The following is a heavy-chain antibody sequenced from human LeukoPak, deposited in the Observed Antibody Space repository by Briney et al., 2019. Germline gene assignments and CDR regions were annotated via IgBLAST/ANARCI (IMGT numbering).Heavy chain of an antibody. Sequence: PSETLSLTCTVSGGSFSSGSYYWSWIRQPPGKGLEWIGEINHSGSANCNPSLKSRVTISVDTSRNQFSLKLSSVTAADTAVYYCAREPGGYDFWSGYLFPGYFDYWGQGTLVTVSS. D-gene: IGHD3-3*01. CDR2: INHSGSA. J-gene: IGHJ4*02. CDR3: AREPGGYDFWSGYLFPGYFDY. CDR1: GGSFSSGSYY. V-gene: IGHV4-39*07.